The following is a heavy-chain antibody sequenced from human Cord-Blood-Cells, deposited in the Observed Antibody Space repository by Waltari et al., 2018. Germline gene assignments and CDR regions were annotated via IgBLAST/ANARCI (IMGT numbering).Heavy chain of an antibody. V-gene: IGHV4-34*01. CDR2: INHSGST. Sequence: QVQLQQWGAGLLKPSETLSLTCAVYGGSFSGYYWSWIRQPPGKGLEWIGEINHSGSTNDNPSRKSRVTISVDTSKNQFSLKLSSVTAADTAVYYCARRRTGTFIPYYYYYMDVWGKGTTVTVSS. CDR1: GGSFSGYY. CDR3: ARRRTGTFIPYYYYYMDV. D-gene: IGHD1-1*01. J-gene: IGHJ6*03.